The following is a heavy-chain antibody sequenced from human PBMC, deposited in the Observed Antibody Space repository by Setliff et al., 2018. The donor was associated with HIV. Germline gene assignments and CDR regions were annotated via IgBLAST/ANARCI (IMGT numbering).Heavy chain of an antibody. CDR3: ASCGYCTNGVCYGSDYNYYMDV. V-gene: IGHV4-39*01. Sequence: SETLSLTCTVSGGSISSTSYYWGWIRQPPGKGLEWIGAIYYIGRSTDYNASLKSRVTISVDTSKNQFSLKLSSVTAADTAVYYCASCGYCTNGVCYGSDYNYYMDVWGKGTTVTVSS. J-gene: IGHJ6*03. CDR1: GGSISSTSYY. CDR2: IYYIGRST. D-gene: IGHD2-8*01.